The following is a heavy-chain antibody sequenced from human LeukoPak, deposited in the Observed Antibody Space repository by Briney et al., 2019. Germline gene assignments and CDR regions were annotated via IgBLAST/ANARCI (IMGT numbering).Heavy chain of an antibody. J-gene: IGHJ4*02. Sequence: GGSLRLSCTASGFTFGDYAMGWVRQAPGKGLEWVGFIRSKAYGGTTEYAASVKGRFTISRDDSKSIAYLQMNSLKTEDTAVYYCTRDIPDYDYVWGSYRYTWGYYFDYWGQGTLVTVSS. CDR1: GFTFGDYA. D-gene: IGHD3-16*02. CDR3: TRDIPDYDYVWGSYRYTWGYYFDY. CDR2: IRSKAYGGTT. V-gene: IGHV3-49*04.